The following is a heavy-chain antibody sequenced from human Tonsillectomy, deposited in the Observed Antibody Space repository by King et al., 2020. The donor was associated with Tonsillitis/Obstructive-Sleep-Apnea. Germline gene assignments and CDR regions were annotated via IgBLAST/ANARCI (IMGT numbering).Heavy chain of an antibody. CDR1: GFTFSSYW. V-gene: IGHV3-74*01. CDR3: ARGRGPWAYYYYYYYMDV. D-gene: IGHD3-10*01. J-gene: IGHJ6*03. CDR2: INSDGSST. Sequence: VQLVESGGGLVQPGGSLRLSCAASGFTFSSYWMHWVRQAPGKGLVWVSRINSDGSSTSYADSVKGRFTISRDNAKNTLYLQMNSLRAEDTAVYYCARGRGPWAYYYYYYYMDVWGKGTTVTVSS.